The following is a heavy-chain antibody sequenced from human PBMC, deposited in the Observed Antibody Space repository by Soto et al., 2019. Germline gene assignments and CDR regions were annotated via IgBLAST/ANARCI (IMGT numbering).Heavy chain of an antibody. CDR1: GASISNDNYY. V-gene: IGHV4-31*03. D-gene: IGHD2-21*01. CDR2: IYYNGNT. CDR3: PREPDSSTENGSYFLDS. Sequence: PSETLSLTCSVSGASISNDNYYWSWIRQHPGKGLEWLGYIYYNGNTYYGPSLKSRISISVDTSKNQFFLKVTSVTAADTAVYSCPREPDSSTENGSYFLDSWGQGTLATVSS. J-gene: IGHJ4*02.